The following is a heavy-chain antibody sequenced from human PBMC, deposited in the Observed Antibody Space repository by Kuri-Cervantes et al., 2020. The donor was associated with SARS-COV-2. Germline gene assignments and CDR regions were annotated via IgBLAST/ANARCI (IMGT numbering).Heavy chain of an antibody. Sequence: SETLSLTCTVSGGSISSYYWSWIRQPPGKGLEWIGSIYYSGSTYYNPSLKSRVTISVDTSKNQFSLKLSSVTAADTAVYYCARLLPAAIVGYWGQGTLVTVSS. V-gene: IGHV4-39*01. D-gene: IGHD2-2*02. CDR1: GGSISSYY. CDR3: ARLLPAAIVGY. CDR2: IYYSGST. J-gene: IGHJ4*02.